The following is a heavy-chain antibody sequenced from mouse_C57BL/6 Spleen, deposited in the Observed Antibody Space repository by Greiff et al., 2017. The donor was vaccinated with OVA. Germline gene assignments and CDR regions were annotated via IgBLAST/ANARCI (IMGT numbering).Heavy chain of an antibody. CDR2: ISDGGSYT. Sequence: EVNVVESGGGLVKPGGSLKLSCAASGFTFSSYAMSWVRQTPEKRLEWVATISDGGSYTYYPDNVKGRFTISRDNAKNNLYLQMSHLKSEDTAMYYCARETYYGSFFDYWGQGTTLTVSS. CDR3: ARETYYGSFFDY. V-gene: IGHV5-4*01. D-gene: IGHD1-1*01. CDR1: GFTFSSYA. J-gene: IGHJ2*01.